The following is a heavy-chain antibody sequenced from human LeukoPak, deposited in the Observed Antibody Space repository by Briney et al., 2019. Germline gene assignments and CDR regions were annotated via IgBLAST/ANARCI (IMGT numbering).Heavy chain of an antibody. D-gene: IGHD4-17*01. V-gene: IGHV3-30-3*01. CDR3: ARSHYGDNV. J-gene: IGHJ1*01. Sequence: GGSLRLSCAASGFTFSSYAMHWVRQAPGKGLEWVAVISYDGSNKYYADSVKGRFTISRDNAKNSLYLQMNSLRVEDTAVYYCARSHYGDNVWGQGTLVTVSS. CDR2: ISYDGSNK. CDR1: GFTFSSYA.